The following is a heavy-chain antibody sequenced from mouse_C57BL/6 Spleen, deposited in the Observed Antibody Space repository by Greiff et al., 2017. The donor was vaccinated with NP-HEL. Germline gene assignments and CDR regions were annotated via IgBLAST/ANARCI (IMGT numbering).Heavy chain of an antibody. CDR2: INPGSGGT. V-gene: IGHV1-54*01. J-gene: IGHJ2*01. CDR1: GYAFTNYL. Sequence: VKLQQSGAELVRPGTSVKVSCKASGYAFTNYLIEWVKQRPGQGLEWIGVINPGSGGTNYNEKFKGKATLTADKSSSTAYMQLSSLTSEDSAVYFCARDGYYYFDYWGQGTTLTVSS. CDR3: ARDGYYYFDY. D-gene: IGHD2-3*01.